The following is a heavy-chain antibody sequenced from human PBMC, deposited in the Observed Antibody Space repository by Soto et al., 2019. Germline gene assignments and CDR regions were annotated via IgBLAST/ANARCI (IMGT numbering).Heavy chain of an antibody. J-gene: IGHJ6*03. CDR3: ARDATPPALAAAYYYYYYMDV. D-gene: IGHD6-13*01. Sequence: QVQLVQSGAEVKKPGSSVKVSCKASGGTFSSYTISWVRQAPGQGLEWMGRIIPIVGIANYAQKFQGRVTITADKSTSTAYMELSSLRSEDTAVYYCARDATPPALAAAYYYYYYMDVWGKGTTVTVSS. CDR2: IIPIVGIA. CDR1: GGTFSSYT. V-gene: IGHV1-69*08.